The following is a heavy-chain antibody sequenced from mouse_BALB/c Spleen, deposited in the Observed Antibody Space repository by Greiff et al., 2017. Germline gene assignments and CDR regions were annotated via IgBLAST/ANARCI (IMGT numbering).Heavy chain of an antibody. CDR3: ARRSGNYYWYFDV. J-gene: IGHJ1*01. CDR1: GFTFSDYG. V-gene: IGHV5-15*02. CDR2: ISNLAYSI. D-gene: IGHD2-1*01. Sequence: EVKVVESGGGLVQPGGSRKLSCAASGFTFSDYGMAWVRQAPGKGPEWVAFISNLAYSIYYADTVTGRFTISRENAKNTLYLQMSSLKSEDTAMYYCARRSGNYYWYFDVWGAGTTVTVSS.